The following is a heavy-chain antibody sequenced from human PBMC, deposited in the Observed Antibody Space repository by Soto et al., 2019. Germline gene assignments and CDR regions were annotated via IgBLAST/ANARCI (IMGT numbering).Heavy chain of an antibody. CDR3: ARHGFGPLHGLVDV. Sequence: QVQLQESGPGLVKPSETLSLTCTVSGGSITNYYCSWFPQPPGKGLEWIGYINSDGYSAYNPSPMRRVSLSMDASKTQFSLMLESVTATYTAVYYCARHGFGPLHGLVDVWGPGTTVIVSS. D-gene: IGHD3-10*01. V-gene: IGHV4-59*08. CDR2: INSDGYS. J-gene: IGHJ6*02. CDR1: GGSITNYY.